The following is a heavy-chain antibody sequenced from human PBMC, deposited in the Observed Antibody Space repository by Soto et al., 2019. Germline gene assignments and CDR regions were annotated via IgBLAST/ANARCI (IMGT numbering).Heavy chain of an antibody. J-gene: IGHJ6*02. V-gene: IGHV4-34*01. D-gene: IGHD5-12*01. CDR3: ARLVXVRMWLRWPHYYYGMDV. Sequence: PSETLSLTCAVYGGSFSCYYWSWIRQPPGKGLEWIGEINHSGSTNYNPSLKSRVTISVDTSKNQFSLKLSSVTAADTAVYYCARLVXVRMWLRWPHYYYGMDVWGQGTTVTVSS. CDR1: GGSFSCYY. CDR2: INHSGST.